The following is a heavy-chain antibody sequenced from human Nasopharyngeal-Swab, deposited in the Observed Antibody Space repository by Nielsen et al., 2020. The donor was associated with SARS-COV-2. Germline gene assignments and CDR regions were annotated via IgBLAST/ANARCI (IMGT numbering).Heavy chain of an antibody. Sequence: GESLKISCAASGFTVSSNYMSWVRQAPGKGLEWVSVIYSGGSTYYEDSVKGRFTISRDNSKNTLYLQMNSLRAEDTAVYYCARDLYRQQWPLYNYYGMDVWGQGTTVTVSS. CDR1: GFTVSSNY. CDR2: IYSGGST. CDR3: ARDLYRQQWPLYNYYGMDV. V-gene: IGHV3-53*01. J-gene: IGHJ6*02. D-gene: IGHD6-19*01.